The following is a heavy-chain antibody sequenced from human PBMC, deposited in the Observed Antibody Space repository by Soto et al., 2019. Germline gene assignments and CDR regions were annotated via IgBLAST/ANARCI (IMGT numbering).Heavy chain of an antibody. CDR3: ASGGGGGMDV. Sequence: EVQLVESGGGLVQPGGSLRLSCAASGFTFSSYDMHWVRQATGKGLEWVSAIGTAGDTYYPGSVKGRFTISRENAKNSVYLQMNSWRAGDTAVYYWASGGGGGMDVWGQGTTVTVSS. V-gene: IGHV3-13*01. D-gene: IGHD3-10*01. CDR1: GFTFSSYD. CDR2: IGTAGDT. J-gene: IGHJ6*02.